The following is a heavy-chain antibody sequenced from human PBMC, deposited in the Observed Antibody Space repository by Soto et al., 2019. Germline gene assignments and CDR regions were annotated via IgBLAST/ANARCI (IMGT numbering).Heavy chain of an antibody. D-gene: IGHD1-7*01. V-gene: IGHV4-34*01. CDR3: AREVLGWNYVGGAFDI. CDR1: GGSFSGYY. CDR2: INHSGST. Sequence: QVQLQQWGAGLLKPSETLSLTCAVYGGSFSGYYWSWIRQPPGKGLEWIGKINHSGSTNYNPSLKGRVTMTGDTSKNQFPLKLSSVTAADTAVYYCAREVLGWNYVGGAFDIWGQGTMVTVSS. J-gene: IGHJ3*02.